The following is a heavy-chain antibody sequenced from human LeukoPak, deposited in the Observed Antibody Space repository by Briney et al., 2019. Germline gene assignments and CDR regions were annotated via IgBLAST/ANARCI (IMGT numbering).Heavy chain of an antibody. V-gene: IGHV1-18*01. CDR1: GYTFTTYG. D-gene: IGHD4-23*01. Sequence: ASVKVSCKTSGYTFTTYGISWVRQAPGQGLEWMGWISAYNGNTNYAQKLQGRVTMTTDTSTNTAYMELRSLRSDNTAVYYCARGDMTTVATTDYWGQGTLVTVSS. J-gene: IGHJ4*02. CDR2: ISAYNGNT. CDR3: ARGDMTTVATTDY.